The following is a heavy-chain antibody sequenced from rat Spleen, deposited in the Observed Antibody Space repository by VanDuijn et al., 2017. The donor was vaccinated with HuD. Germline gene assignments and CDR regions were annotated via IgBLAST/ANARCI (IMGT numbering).Heavy chain of an antibody. CDR1: GFTFSDYY. V-gene: IGHV5-20*01. CDR3: TRGGYFRH. D-gene: IGHD2-5*01. J-gene: IGHJ2*01. Sequence: EVQLVESDGGLVQPGRSLKLSCAASGFTFSDYYMAWVRQAPTKGLEWVATFSYDGRTTYYRDSVKGRFTISRDNAKSSLYLQMNSPTSEDTATYYCTRGGYFRHWGQGVMVTVSS. CDR2: FSYDGRTT.